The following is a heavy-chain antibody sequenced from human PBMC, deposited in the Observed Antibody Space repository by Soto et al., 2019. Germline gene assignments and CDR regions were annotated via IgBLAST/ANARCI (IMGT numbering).Heavy chain of an antibody. J-gene: IGHJ3*02. D-gene: IGHD2-15*01. V-gene: IGHV1-69*02. CDR2: IIPILGIA. Sequence: SVKVSCKASGGTFSSYTISWVRQAPGQGLEWMGRIIPILGIANYAQKFQGRVTITADKSTSTAYMELSSLRSEDTAVYYCARVVAATPGGGAFDIWGQGTMVTVSS. CDR1: GGTFSSYT. CDR3: ARVVAATPGGGAFDI.